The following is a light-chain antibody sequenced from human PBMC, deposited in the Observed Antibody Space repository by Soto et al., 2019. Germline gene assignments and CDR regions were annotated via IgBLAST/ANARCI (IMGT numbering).Light chain of an antibody. CDR1: QSVSSW. CDR2: KAS. CDR3: QHYNSYSEA. J-gene: IGKJ1*01. V-gene: IGKV1-5*03. Sequence: SQMTQSPATLSASVVYRVAITFKASQSVSSWLAWYQQKPGKAPKLLIYKASTLKSGVPSRFSGSGSGTEFTLTISNLQPDDFATYYCQHYNSYSEAFGQGTKVDIK.